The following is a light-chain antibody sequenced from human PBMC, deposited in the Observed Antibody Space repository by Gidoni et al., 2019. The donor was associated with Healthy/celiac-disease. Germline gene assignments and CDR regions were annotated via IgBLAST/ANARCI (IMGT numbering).Light chain of an antibody. J-gene: IGLJ1*01. CDR3: NSRDSRGNPYV. V-gene: IGLV3-19*01. Sequence: SSELTQDPAVSVALGQTVRITCQGDSLRRYYASWYQQKPGQAPVLVIYGKNSRPSGLPARFSGSSSGNTASLTITGAQAEDEADYYCNSRDSRGNPYVFGTGTKVTVL. CDR2: GKN. CDR1: SLRRYY.